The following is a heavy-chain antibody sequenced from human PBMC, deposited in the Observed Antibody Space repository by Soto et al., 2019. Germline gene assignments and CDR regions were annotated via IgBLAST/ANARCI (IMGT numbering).Heavy chain of an antibody. D-gene: IGHD3-10*01. Sequence: EVQLLESGGGLVQPGGSLRLSCAASGFTFSSYAMSWVRQAPGKGLEWVSAISGSGGSTYYADSVKGRFTISRDNSKNTLYLQLNSLRAEDTAVYYCATGFPEGFGELSHKSCYSIDVWGKGTTVTVSS. V-gene: IGHV3-23*01. CDR1: GFTFSSYA. CDR3: ATGFPEGFGELSHKSCYSIDV. CDR2: ISGSGGST. J-gene: IGHJ6*03.